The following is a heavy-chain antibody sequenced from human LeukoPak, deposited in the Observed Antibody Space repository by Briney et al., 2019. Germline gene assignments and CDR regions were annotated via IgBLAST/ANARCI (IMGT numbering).Heavy chain of an antibody. V-gene: IGHV4-4*07. CDR3: ARVLRLGINYYFDY. CDR2: IYTSGST. Sequence: SGTLSLTCTVSVGSISSYYWSWIRQPAGKGLEWIGRIYTSGSTNYNPSLKSRVTMSVDTSKNQFSLKLSSVTAADTAVYYCARVLRLGINYYFDYWGQEPWSPSPQ. D-gene: IGHD3-3*01. J-gene: IGHJ4*01. CDR1: VGSISSYY.